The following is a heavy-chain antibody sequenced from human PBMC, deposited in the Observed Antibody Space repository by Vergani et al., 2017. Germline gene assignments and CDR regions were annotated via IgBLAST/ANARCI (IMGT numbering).Heavy chain of an antibody. CDR2: ISGSGGST. J-gene: IGHJ2*01. Sequence: EVQVVESGGGLIQPGGSLRLSCAASGFTVSSNYMSWVRQAPGKGLEWVSVISGSGGSTYYADSVKGRFTISRDNSKNTLYLQMNSLRAEDTAVFFCAKHRIMRYFSDWHFDLWGRGTLVTVSS. CDR1: GFTVSSNY. V-gene: IGHV3-23*04. CDR3: AKHRIMRYFSDWHFDL. D-gene: IGHD2/OR15-2a*01.